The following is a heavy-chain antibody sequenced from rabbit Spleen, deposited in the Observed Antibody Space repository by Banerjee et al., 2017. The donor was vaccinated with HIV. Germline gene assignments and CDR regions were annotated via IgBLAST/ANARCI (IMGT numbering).Heavy chain of an antibody. D-gene: IGHD8-1*01. CDR1: GFSFSSSDY. J-gene: IGHJ6*01. Sequence: QSLEESGGDLVKPGASLTLTCTASGFSFSSSDYMCWVRPAPGKGLEWISCIAGSNTGFTYSATWAKGRFTISKTSSTTVTLQMTSLTVADTATYFCARDTGSSFSSYGMDLWGPGTLVTVS. CDR3: ARDTGSSFSSYGMDL. CDR2: IAGSNTGFT. V-gene: IGHV1S40*01.